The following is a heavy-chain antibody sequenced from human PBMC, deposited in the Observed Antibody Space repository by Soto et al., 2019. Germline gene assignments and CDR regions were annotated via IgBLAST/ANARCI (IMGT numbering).Heavy chain of an antibody. CDR3: ARLGYDSSGYPSWFDP. V-gene: IGHV4-31*03. Sequence: QVQLQESGPGLVKPSQTLSLTCTVSGGSISSSSYSWSWIRQHPGKGLEWIGYVYFSGNTYYNPSLKSRVTISVDTSKKQFSLMLTSVTVADTAVYYCARLGYDSSGYPSWFDPWGQGSLVTVSS. CDR2: VYFSGNT. D-gene: IGHD3-22*01. J-gene: IGHJ5*02. CDR1: GGSISSSSYS.